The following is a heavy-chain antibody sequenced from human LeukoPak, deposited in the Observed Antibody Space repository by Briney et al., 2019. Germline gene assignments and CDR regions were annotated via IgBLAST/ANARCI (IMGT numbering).Heavy chain of an antibody. D-gene: IGHD1-26*01. Sequence: PVGSPRLSCAPFRFTLSSYGMHWVRHAPGKGLEWVAFIRYDVSNKYYADSIKGRFTISRDNSKNTLYLQMNSLRAEDTTMYYCAKDQVGATSPFDIWGQGTMVTVSS. CDR2: IRYDVSNK. CDR1: RFTLSSYG. CDR3: AKDQVGATSPFDI. V-gene: IGHV3-30*02. J-gene: IGHJ3*02.